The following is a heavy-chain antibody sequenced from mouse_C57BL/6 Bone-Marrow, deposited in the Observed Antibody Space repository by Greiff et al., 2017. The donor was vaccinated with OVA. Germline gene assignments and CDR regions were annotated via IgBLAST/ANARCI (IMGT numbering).Heavy chain of an antibody. CDR3: ARWGVFAY. CDR2: IYPGDGDT. Sequence: VQVVESGPELVKPGASVKISCKASGYAFSSSWMNWVKQRPGKGLEWIGRIYPGDGDTNYNGKFKGKATLTADKSSSTAYMQRSSLTSEDSAVYFCARWGVFAYWGQGTLVTVSA. V-gene: IGHV1-82*01. CDR1: GYAFSSSW. J-gene: IGHJ3*01.